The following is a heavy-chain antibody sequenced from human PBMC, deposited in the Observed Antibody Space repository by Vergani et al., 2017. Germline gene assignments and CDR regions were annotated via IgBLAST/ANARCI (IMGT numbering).Heavy chain of an antibody. J-gene: IGHJ6*02. Sequence: QVQLVESGGGVVQPGRSLRLSCAASGFTFSSYAMHWVRQAPGKGLEWVAVISYDGSNKYYADSVKGRFTISRDNSKNTLYLQMNSLRAKDTAVYYCAKAILGTSAYFYGMDVWGQGTTVTVSS. V-gene: IGHV3-30-3*01. CDR1: GFTFSSYA. CDR2: ISYDGSNK. CDR3: AKAILGTSAYFYGMDV. D-gene: IGHD1-14*01.